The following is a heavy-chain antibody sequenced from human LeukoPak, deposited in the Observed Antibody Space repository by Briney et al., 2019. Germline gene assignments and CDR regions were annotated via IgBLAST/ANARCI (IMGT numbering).Heavy chain of an antibody. V-gene: IGHV1-24*01. D-gene: IGHD7-27*01. CDR3: ASSPGYYYYYYMDV. CDR1: GYTLTELS. CDR2: FDPEDGET. Sequence: ASVKVSCKVSGYTLTELSMHWVRQAPGKGLEWMGGFDPEDGETIYAQKFQGRVTMTEDTSTDTAYMELSSLRSEDTAVYYCASSPGYYYYYYMDVWGKGTTVTVSS. J-gene: IGHJ6*03.